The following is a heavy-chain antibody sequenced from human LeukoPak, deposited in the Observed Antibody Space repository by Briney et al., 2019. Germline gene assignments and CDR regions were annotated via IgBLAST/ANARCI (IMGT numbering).Heavy chain of an antibody. V-gene: IGHV4-30-2*01. CDR1: GGSSSSGGYS. CDR3: ARENPYYYDSSGYYNAFDI. D-gene: IGHD3-22*01. CDR2: IYHSGST. J-gene: IGHJ3*02. Sequence: SETLSLTCAVSGGSSSSGGYSWSWIRQPPGKGLEWIGYIYHSGSTYYNPSLKSRVTISVDRSKNQFSLKLSSVTAADTAVFYCARENPYYYDSSGYYNAFDIWGQGTMVTVSS.